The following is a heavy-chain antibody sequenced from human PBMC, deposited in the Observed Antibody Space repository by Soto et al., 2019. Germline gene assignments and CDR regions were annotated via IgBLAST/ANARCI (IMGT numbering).Heavy chain of an antibody. V-gene: IGHV1-69*01. Sequence: QVQLVQSGAEVKKPGSSVKVSCKASGGTFSSYAISWVRQAPGQGLEWMGGIIPIFGTANYAQKFQGRVTITADESTSTAYMERSSLRSEDTAVYYCARDPLTGYYYYYGMDVWGQGTTVTVSS. D-gene: IGHD3-9*01. CDR3: ARDPLTGYYYYYGMDV. CDR1: GGTFSSYA. J-gene: IGHJ6*02. CDR2: IIPIFGTA.